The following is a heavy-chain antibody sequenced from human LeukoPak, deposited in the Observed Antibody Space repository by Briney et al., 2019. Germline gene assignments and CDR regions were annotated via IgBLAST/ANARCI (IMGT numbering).Heavy chain of an antibody. V-gene: IGHV1-69*13. J-gene: IGHJ4*02. CDR3: ARDRCSGGSCYSGY. CDR1: GGTFSSYA. D-gene: IGHD2-15*01. CDR2: IIPIFGTA. Sequence: SVKVSCKASGGTFSSYAISWVRQAPGQGLEWMGGIIPIFGTANYAQKFQGRVMITADESTSTAYMELSSLRSEDTAVYYCARDRCSGGSCYSGYWGQGTLVTVSS.